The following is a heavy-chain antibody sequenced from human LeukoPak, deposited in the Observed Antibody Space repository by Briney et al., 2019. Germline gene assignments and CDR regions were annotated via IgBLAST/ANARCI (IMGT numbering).Heavy chain of an antibody. D-gene: IGHD3-9*01. CDR1: GYTFTSYD. CDR3: ATLGTYYDILTGLVNNY. V-gene: IGHV1-8*02. Sequence: EASVKVSCKASGYTFTSYDINWVRQATGQGLEWMGWMNPNSGNTGYAQKFQGRVTMTRNTSISTAYLELSSLRSEDTAVYYCATLGTYYDILTGLVNNYWGQGTLVTVSS. J-gene: IGHJ4*02. CDR2: MNPNSGNT.